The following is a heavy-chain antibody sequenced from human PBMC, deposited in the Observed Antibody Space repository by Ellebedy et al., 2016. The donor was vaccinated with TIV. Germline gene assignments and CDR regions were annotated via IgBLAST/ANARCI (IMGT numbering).Heavy chain of an antibody. D-gene: IGHD3-3*01. CDR3: ARGGGPYYDFWSGYYPG. CDR1: GGSISSYY. Sequence: GSLRLSXTVSGGSISSYYWSWIRQPPGKGLEWIGYIYYSGSTNYNPSLKSRVTISVDTSKNQFSLKLSSVTAADTAVYYCARGGGPYYDFWSGYYPGWGQGTLVTVSS. CDR2: IYYSGST. V-gene: IGHV4-59*01. J-gene: IGHJ4*02.